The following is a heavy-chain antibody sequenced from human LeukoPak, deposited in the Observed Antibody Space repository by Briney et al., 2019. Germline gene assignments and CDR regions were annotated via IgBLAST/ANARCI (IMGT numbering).Heavy chain of an antibody. J-gene: IGHJ6*02. V-gene: IGHV3-23*01. Sequence: GGSLRLSCAASGFTFSSYAMSWVRQAPGKGLEWVSAISGSGGSTYYAGSVKGRFTISRDNSKNTLYLQMNSLRAEDTAVYYCGGRPYYYGMDVWGQGTTVTVSS. CDR2: ISGSGGST. D-gene: IGHD2-15*01. CDR3: GGRPYYYGMDV. CDR1: GFTFSSYA.